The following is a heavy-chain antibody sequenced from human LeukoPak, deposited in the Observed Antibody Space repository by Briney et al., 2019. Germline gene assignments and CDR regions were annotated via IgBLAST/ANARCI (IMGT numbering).Heavy chain of an antibody. Sequence: PSETLSLTCTVSGGSISSGGYYWSWIRQHPGKGLEWTGYIYYSGSTYYNPSLKSRVTISVDTSKNQFSLKLSSVTAADTAVYYCARSGVLKWFDPWGQGTLVTVSS. D-gene: IGHD2-8*01. V-gene: IGHV4-31*03. CDR2: IYYSGST. J-gene: IGHJ5*02. CDR1: GGSISSGGYY. CDR3: ARSGVLKWFDP.